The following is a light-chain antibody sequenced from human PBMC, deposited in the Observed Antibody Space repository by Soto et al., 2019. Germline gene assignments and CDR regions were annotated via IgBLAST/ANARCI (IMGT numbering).Light chain of an antibody. CDR3: SSYTSSSKV. Sequence: QSALTQPASVSGSPGQSITISCTGTSSDVGGYNYVSWYQQHPGKAPKLMIYDVSNRPSGVSNRFSGSKSGNTASLTNSGLQAEDEGDYYCSSYTSSSKVFGVGTKLTVL. V-gene: IGLV2-14*01. CDR1: SSDVGGYNY. J-gene: IGLJ2*01. CDR2: DVS.